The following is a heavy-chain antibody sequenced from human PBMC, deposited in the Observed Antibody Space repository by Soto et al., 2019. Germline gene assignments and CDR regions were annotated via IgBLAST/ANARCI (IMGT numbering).Heavy chain of an antibody. V-gene: IGHV3-11*04. D-gene: IGHD2-2*01. CDR2: ISSSGSTI. CDR3: AKKGGPVYCNSPGCSAKHFDY. Sequence: GGSLRLSCAASGFTFSDYYMSWIRQAPGKGLEWVSYISSSGSTIYYADSVKGRFTISRDNAKNSLYLQMNSLRHEDTAVYYCAKKGGPVYCNSPGCSAKHFDYWGQGTLVT. CDR1: GFTFSDYY. J-gene: IGHJ4*02.